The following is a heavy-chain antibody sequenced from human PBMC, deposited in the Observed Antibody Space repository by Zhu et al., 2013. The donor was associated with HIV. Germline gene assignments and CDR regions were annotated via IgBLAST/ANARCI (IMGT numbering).Heavy chain of an antibody. CDR2: MNPKSGNT. V-gene: IGHV1-8*01. J-gene: IGHJ6*02. CDR3: ARVLHSGRRKYYYYYYGLDG. D-gene: IGHD1-26*01. Sequence: QVQLVQSGAEVKKPGASVKVSCKASGYTFTSYDINWVRQATGQGLEWMGWMNPKSGNTGYAQRFQGRITMTRNTSINTAYMELSSLRSGDTAVYYCARVLHSGRRKYYYYYYGLDGWGQGTPVTVSS. CDR1: GYTFTSYD.